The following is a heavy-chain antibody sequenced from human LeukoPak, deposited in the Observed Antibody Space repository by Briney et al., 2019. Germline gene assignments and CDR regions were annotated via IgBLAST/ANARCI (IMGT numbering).Heavy chain of an antibody. D-gene: IGHD4-23*01. J-gene: IGHJ4*02. V-gene: IGHV4-38-2*02. CDR3: ARLYGGYFDY. CDR1: GYSISSGYY. Sequence: SETPSLTCTVSGYSISSGYYWGWIRQPPGKGLEWIGSIYYSGSTYYNPSLKSRVTISLDTSKNQFSLKLSSVTAADTAVYYCARLYGGYFDYWGQGTLVTVSS. CDR2: IYYSGST.